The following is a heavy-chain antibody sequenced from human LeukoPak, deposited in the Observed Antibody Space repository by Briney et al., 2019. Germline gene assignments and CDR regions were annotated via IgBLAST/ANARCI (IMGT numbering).Heavy chain of an antibody. J-gene: IGHJ4*02. V-gene: IGHV1-69*13. CDR1: GGTFINSA. CDR2: IVPMFGTT. D-gene: IGHD3-3*01. CDR3: ARDRGINYDFWSGYYPFDF. Sequence: SVKVSCKTSGGTFINSAISWVRQAPGQGLEWMGGIVPMFGTTNYAQNFQDRVTITADESTSTAYMELSSLRSEDTAVYYCARDRGINYDFWSGYYPFDFWGQGTLVTVSS.